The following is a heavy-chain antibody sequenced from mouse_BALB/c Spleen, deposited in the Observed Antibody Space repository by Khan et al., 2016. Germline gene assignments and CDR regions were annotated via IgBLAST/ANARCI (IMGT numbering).Heavy chain of an antibody. V-gene: IGHV1-7*01. Sequence: QVQLQQSGTELAKPGASVKMSCKASGYTFTSYWMHWVKQRPRQGLEWIGYINPHTGYTDYNQKFKDKATLTADKSSSTAYMQLSSLTSEDSAVYYCARGDYWGQGTTLTVSS. CDR3: ARGDY. CDR2: INPHTGYT. CDR1: GYTFTSYW. J-gene: IGHJ2*01.